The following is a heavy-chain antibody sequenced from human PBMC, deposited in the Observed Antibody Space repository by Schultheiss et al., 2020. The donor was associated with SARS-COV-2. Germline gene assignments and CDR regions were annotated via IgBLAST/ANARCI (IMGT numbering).Heavy chain of an antibody. V-gene: IGHV4-30-2*01. CDR3: ARGRLRFGVATPRWFDP. CDR1: GFTVSSNY. CDR2: IYHSGST. Sequence: LRLSCAASGFTVSSNYMSWIRQHPGKGLEWIGYIYHSGSTYYNPSLKSRVTISVDRSKNQFSLKLSSVTAADTAVYYCARGRLRFGVATPRWFDPWGQGTLVTVSS. D-gene: IGHD3-3*01. J-gene: IGHJ5*02.